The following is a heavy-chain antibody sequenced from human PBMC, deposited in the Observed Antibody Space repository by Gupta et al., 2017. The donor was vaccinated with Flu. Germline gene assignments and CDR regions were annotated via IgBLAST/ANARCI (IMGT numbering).Heavy chain of an antibody. CDR3: ENLNWNYGLDFDY. Sequence: FTDYYMHWVQQAPGKGLEWMGLVDPEDGETIYAEKFQGRVTITADTSTDTAYMELSSLRSEDTAVYYCENLNWNYGLDFDYWGQGTLVTVSA. J-gene: IGHJ4*02. V-gene: IGHV1-69-2*01. D-gene: IGHD1-7*01. CDR2: VDPEDGET. CDR1: FTDYY.